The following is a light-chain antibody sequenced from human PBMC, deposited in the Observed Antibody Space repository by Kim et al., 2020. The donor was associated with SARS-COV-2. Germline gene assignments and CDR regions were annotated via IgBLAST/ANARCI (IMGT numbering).Light chain of an antibody. CDR1: QSIDSW. J-gene: IGKJ4*01. CDR3: KKYRSYLRT. Sequence: DNQMTQSPSALSASVGDRVTITCRASQSIDSWLAWYQEKPGKAPKVLIYDASTLESGVPSRFSGSGSGTEFTLTISSLQPDDFATYYGKKYRSYLRTFGAGTKMGIK. CDR2: DAS. V-gene: IGKV1-5*01.